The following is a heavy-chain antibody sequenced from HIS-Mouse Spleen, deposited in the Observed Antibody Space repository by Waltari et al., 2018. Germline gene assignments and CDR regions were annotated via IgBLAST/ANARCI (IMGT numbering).Heavy chain of an antibody. CDR3: AKTLVRSRDFDY. J-gene: IGHJ4*02. V-gene: IGHV3-23*01. D-gene: IGHD4-17*01. CDR2: ISGSGGST. Sequence: EVQLLESGGGLVQPGGSLRLSCAASGFTFSSYAMSWVRQAPGEGVEGVSAISGSGGSTYYADAVKGRFTISRDNSKNTLYLQMNSLRAEDTAVYYCAKTLVRSRDFDYWGQGTLVTVSS. CDR1: GFTFSSYA.